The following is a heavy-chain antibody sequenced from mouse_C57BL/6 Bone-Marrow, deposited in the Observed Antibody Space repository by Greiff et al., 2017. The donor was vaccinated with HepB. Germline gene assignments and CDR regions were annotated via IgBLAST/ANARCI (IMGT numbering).Heavy chain of an antibody. Sequence: EVQLQQSGPVLVKPGASVKMSCKASGYTFTDYYMNWVKQSHGKSLEWIGVINPYNGGTSYNQKFKGKATLTVDQSSSTAYMELNSLTSEDSAVYYCARASMIKRWYFDVWGTGTTVTVSS. CDR3: ARASMIKRWYFDV. CDR1: GYTFTDYY. V-gene: IGHV1-19*01. D-gene: IGHD2-4*01. CDR2: INPYNGGT. J-gene: IGHJ1*03.